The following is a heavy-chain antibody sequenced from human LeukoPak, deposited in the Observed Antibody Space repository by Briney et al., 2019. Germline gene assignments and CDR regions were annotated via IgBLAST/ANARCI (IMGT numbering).Heavy chain of an antibody. J-gene: IGHJ4*02. D-gene: IGHD1-14*01. Sequence: GGSLRLSCAAPGFTFSSYWMSWVRQAPGGGLKLVDKTKQDGSEKYYVDSVKGPFPISRDNDKNSLYLQMNRLRAEDTAVYYCARNQRRLDYWGQGTLVTVSS. CDR3: ARNQRRLDY. V-gene: IGHV3-7*01. CDR2: TKQDGSEK. CDR1: GFTFSSYW.